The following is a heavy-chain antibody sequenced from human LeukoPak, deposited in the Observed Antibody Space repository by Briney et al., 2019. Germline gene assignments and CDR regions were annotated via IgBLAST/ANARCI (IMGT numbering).Heavy chain of an antibody. J-gene: IGHJ6*03. D-gene: IGHD5-18*01. Sequence: SETLSLTCTVSGGSISSYYWSWIRQPPGKGLEWIGYIYTSGSINYNPSLKSRVTISVDTSKNQFSLKLSSVTAADTAVYYCARQGRIRLWSTKYYYYYMDVWGKGTTVTVSS. CDR3: ARQGRIRLWSTKYYYYYMDV. CDR1: GGSISSYY. V-gene: IGHV4-4*09. CDR2: IYTSGSI.